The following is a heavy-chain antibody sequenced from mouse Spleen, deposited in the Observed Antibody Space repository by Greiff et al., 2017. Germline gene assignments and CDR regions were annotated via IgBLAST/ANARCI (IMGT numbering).Heavy chain of an antibody. CDR3: GRATTVVADF. V-gene: IGHV1-69*02. Sequence: QVQLQQSGAELARPGDSVKLSCKASGYTLTSYSMHWVKQRPGQGLEWIGEIDPSDSYTNYNQKFKGKATLTVDKSSSTAYMQLSSLTSEDSAFYYCGRATTVVADFWGQGTTVTGSS. CDR1: GYTLTSYS. D-gene: IGHD1-1*01. CDR2: IDPSDSYT. J-gene: IGHJ2*01.